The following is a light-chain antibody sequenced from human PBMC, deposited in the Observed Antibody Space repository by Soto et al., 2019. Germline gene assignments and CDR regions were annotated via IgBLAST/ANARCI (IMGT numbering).Light chain of an antibody. CDR3: GSYRTNSPYV. Sequence: QSALTQPASVSGSPGQSITISCTGTNSDVGGYNYVSWYQQYPGEAPKLMIYDVINRPSGVSNRCSGSKSGNTASLTISGLQAEDEADYYCGSYRTNSPYVFGTGTKVTVL. J-gene: IGLJ1*01. V-gene: IGLV2-14*01. CDR2: DVI. CDR1: NSDVGGYNY.